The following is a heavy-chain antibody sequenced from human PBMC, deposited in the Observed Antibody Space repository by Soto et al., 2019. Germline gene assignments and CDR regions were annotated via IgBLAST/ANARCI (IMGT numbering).Heavy chain of an antibody. V-gene: IGHV3-9*01. Sequence: GGSLRLSCAASGFTFDDYAVHWVRQAPGKGLEWVSGISWNSGSIGYADSVKGRFTISRDNAKNSLYLQMDSLRAEDTALYYCAKDLGYSGYVPIDYWGQGTLVTSPQ. D-gene: IGHD5-12*01. CDR2: ISWNSGSI. J-gene: IGHJ4*02. CDR3: AKDLGYSGYVPIDY. CDR1: GFTFDDYA.